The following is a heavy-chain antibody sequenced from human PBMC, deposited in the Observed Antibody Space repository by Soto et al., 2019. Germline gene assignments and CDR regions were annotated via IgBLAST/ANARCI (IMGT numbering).Heavy chain of an antibody. V-gene: IGHV3-74*01. CDR3: ARGRVSSSWPSPYRFDY. CDR1: GFTFSSYW. J-gene: IGHJ4*02. D-gene: IGHD6-13*01. Sequence: EVQLVESGGGLVQPGGSLRLSCAASGFTFSSYWMHWVRQAPGKGLVWVSRINSDGSSTSYADSVKGRFTISRDNAKNTLYLQMNSLRAEDTAVYYCARGRVSSSWPSPYRFDYWGQGTLVTVSS. CDR2: INSDGSST.